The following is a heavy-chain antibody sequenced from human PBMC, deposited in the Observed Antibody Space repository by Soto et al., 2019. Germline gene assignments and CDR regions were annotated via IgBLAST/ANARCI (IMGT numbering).Heavy chain of an antibody. D-gene: IGHD6-13*01. CDR3: ARSPRSSPYFDY. Sequence: PGESLKISCRCSVYTFSNFWIAWVCHLPGKGLEWMGIIYPGDHETRYSPSFHGKVTISADKSINTAYLQWSSLEASDSAFYYCARSPRSSPYFDYWGQGALVTVSS. CDR1: VYTFSNFW. CDR2: IYPGDHET. J-gene: IGHJ4*02. V-gene: IGHV5-51*01.